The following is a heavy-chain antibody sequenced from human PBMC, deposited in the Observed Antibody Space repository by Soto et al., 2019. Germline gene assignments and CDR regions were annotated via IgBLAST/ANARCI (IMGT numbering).Heavy chain of an antibody. CDR2: IYYSGST. CDR1: GGSISSSSYY. CDR3: ARQRRYSNEARNWFDP. D-gene: IGHD4-4*01. Sequence: PSETLSLTCTVSGGSISSSSYYWGWIRQPPGKGLEWIGSIYYSGSTYYNPSLKSRVTISVDTSKNQFSLKLSSVTAADTAVYYCARQRRYSNEARNWFDPWGQGTLVTVS. J-gene: IGHJ5*02. V-gene: IGHV4-39*01.